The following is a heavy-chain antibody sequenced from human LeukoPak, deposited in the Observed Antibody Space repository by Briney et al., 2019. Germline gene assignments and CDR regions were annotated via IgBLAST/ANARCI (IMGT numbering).Heavy chain of an antibody. CDR2: VSDESRKK. D-gene: IGHD3-9*01. CDR1: GFVFSSHA. J-gene: IGHJ6*03. CDR3: ARDRVQLWLFNDHMDV. Sequence: GGALRLSCAASGFVFSSHALHWVRQAPRKGLEGVAGVSDESRKKDYAESVKGPFSVSRDNSRNSLSLQMKSLRPEDTAVYYCARDRVQLWLFNDHMDVWGKGTLVTVSS. V-gene: IGHV3-30*16.